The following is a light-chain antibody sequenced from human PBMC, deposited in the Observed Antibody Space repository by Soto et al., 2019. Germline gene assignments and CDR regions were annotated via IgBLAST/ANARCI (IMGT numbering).Light chain of an antibody. J-gene: IGKJ5*01. Sequence: EVVMTQSPATLPVSPGERATLSCRASQSVSSNLAWYQQKPGRAPRLLIYGASIRATGVPARFSGSGSGTEFTLTISSLHSEDFAVYFCQQYNTFITFGQGTRLEIK. CDR2: GAS. V-gene: IGKV3-15*01. CDR3: QQYNTFIT. CDR1: QSVSSN.